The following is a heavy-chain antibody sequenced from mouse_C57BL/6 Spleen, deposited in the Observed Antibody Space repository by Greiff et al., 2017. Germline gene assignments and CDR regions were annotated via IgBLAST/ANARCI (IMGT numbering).Heavy chain of an antibody. CDR3: ARGYYDYYYAMDY. CDR1: GFTFSDYY. CDR2: INYDGSST. Sequence: EVQVVESEGGLVQPGSSMKLSCTASGFTFSDYYMAWVRQVPEKGLEWVANINYDGSSTYYLDSLKSRFIISRDNAKNILYLQMSSLKSEDTATYYCARGYYDYYYAMDYWGQGTSVTVSS. V-gene: IGHV5-16*01. J-gene: IGHJ4*01. D-gene: IGHD2-4*01.